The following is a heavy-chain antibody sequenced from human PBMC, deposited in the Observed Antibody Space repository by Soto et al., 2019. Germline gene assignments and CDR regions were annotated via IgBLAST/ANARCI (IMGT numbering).Heavy chain of an antibody. D-gene: IGHD1-1*01. V-gene: IGHV3-33*01. CDR2: IWYDGSEK. J-gene: IGHJ5*02. CDR1: GFTFRNHG. Sequence: QVQLVESGGGVVQPGRSLRLSCEGSGFTFRNHGMHWIRQSPGKGLEWLAVIWYDGSEKYYADSVKGRFTISSDNSKNTLYLQMNSLKVEDTAIYYCARWSNNKVVDPWGQGTVVTVS. CDR3: ARWSNNKVVDP.